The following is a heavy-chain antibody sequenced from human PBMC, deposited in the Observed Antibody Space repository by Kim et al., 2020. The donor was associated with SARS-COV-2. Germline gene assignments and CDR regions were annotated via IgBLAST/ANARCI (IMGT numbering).Heavy chain of an antibody. D-gene: IGHD1-26*01. CDR3: ARGTATGHYYYYGMDV. Sequence: SVKGRFTIFRDNAKNSLYLQMNRLRAEDTAVYYCARGTATGHYYYYGMDVWGQGTTVTVSS. J-gene: IGHJ6*02. V-gene: IGHV3-7*04.